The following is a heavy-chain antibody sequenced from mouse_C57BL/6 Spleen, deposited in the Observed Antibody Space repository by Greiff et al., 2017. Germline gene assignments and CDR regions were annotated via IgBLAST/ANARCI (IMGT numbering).Heavy chain of an antibody. D-gene: IGHD2-5*01. Sequence: QVQLQQSGPGLVQPSQSLSITCTVSGFSLTSYGVHWVRQSPGKGLEWLGVIWRGGSTDYNAAFMSRLSITKDNSKSQVFFKMNSLQADDTAIYYCAKKGGYSNYGAMDYWGQGTSVTVSS. J-gene: IGHJ4*01. CDR2: IWRGGST. CDR1: GFSLTSYG. V-gene: IGHV2-5*01. CDR3: AKKGGYSNYGAMDY.